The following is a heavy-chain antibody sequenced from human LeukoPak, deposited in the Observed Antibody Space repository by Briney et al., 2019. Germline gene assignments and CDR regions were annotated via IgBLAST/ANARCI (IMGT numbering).Heavy chain of an antibody. Sequence: QPGGSLRLSCAASGFTVSSNYMSWVRQAPGKGLEWVSGISGSDGSTNYADSVKGRFTISRENSKNSLHLQMNSLRAEDTAVYYCARPYSISWELDSWGQGTLVTVSS. V-gene: IGHV3-23*01. J-gene: IGHJ5*01. D-gene: IGHD6-13*01. CDR3: ARPYSISWELDS. CDR1: GFTVSSNY. CDR2: ISGSDGST.